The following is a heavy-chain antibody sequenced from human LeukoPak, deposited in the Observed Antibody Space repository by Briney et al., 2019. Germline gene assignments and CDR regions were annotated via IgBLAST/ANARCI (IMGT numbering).Heavy chain of an antibody. J-gene: IGHJ4*02. CDR1: GGSISSGGYY. Sequence: PSETLSLTCTVSGGSISSGGYYWSWIRQHPGKGLEWIGSIYYSGSTYYNPSLKSRVTISVDTSKNQFSLKLSSVTAADTAVYYCARVVRGDSGYDGGGSFDYWGQGTLVTVSS. CDR3: ARVVRGDSGYDGGGSFDY. D-gene: IGHD5-12*01. CDR2: IYYSGST. V-gene: IGHV4-31*03.